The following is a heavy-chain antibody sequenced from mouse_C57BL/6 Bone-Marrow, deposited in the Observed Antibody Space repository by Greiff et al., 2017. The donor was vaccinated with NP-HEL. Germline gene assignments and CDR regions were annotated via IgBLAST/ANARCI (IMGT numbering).Heavy chain of an antibody. Sequence: QVQLQQSGAELMKPGASVKLSCKATGYTFTGYWIEWVKQRPGHGLEWIGEILPGSGSTNYNEKFKGKATFTADTSSNTAYMQLSSLTTEDSAIYYWARERAITTVVATDFDYWGQGTTLTVAS. CDR1: GYTFTGYW. V-gene: IGHV1-9*01. CDR3: ARERAITTVVATDFDY. CDR2: ILPGSGST. D-gene: IGHD1-1*01. J-gene: IGHJ2*01.